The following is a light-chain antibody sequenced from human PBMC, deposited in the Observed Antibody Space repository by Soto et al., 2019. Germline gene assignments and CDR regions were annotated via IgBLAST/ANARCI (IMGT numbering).Light chain of an antibody. V-gene: IGKV1-39*01. CDR2: SAS. CDR3: QERAAA. CDR1: PSIGTY. Sequence: DSQMTQSPSSLSASVGDTVSITCRASPSIGTYLNWYQQKPGKAPKLLIYSASGLHSGVPSRFSGSGSGAYFTLTISNLQPEDSATYYCQERAAAFGGGTRVDIK. J-gene: IGKJ4*01.